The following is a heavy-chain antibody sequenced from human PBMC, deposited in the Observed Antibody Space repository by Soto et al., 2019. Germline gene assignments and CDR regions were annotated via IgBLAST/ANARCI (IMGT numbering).Heavy chain of an antibody. D-gene: IGHD2-21*02. Sequence: QVTLKESGPTLVKPTQTLTLTCTVSGLSLRTTGVGVGWVRQPPGKALEWLALLYWDDDQRYSPSLRSRLTIPKDISEKQVVLTMTNMDTVDTATYYCVQSRCGGDCLEIYSSHAYNGLEVWGQGTKVTVSS. CDR1: GLSLRTTGVG. V-gene: IGHV2-5*02. CDR2: LYWDDDQ. J-gene: IGHJ6*02. CDR3: VQSRCGGDCLEIYSSHAYNGLEV.